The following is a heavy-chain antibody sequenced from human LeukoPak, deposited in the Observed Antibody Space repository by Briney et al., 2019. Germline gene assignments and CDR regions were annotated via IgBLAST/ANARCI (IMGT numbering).Heavy chain of an antibody. CDR3: ASQAPRIAVAGTDDAFDI. J-gene: IGHJ3*02. CDR1: GGTFSSYA. CDR2: IIPILGIA. V-gene: IGHV1-69*04. D-gene: IGHD6-19*01. Sequence: SVKVSCKASGGTFSSYAISWVRQAPGQGLEWMGRIIPILGIANYAQKFQGRVTMTRNTSISTAYMELSSLRSEDTAVYYCASQAPRIAVAGTDDAFDIWGQGTMVTVSS.